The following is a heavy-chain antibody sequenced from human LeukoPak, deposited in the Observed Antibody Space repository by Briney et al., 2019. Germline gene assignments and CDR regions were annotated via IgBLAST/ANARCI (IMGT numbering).Heavy chain of an antibody. V-gene: IGHV3-30-3*01. CDR1: GFTFSSYA. CDR2: ISYDGSNK. D-gene: IGHD6-19*01. CDR3: AKETYSSGWYPYFDY. J-gene: IGHJ4*02. Sequence: GGSLRLSCAASGFTFSSYAMHWVRQAPGKGLEWVAVISYDGSNKYYADSVKGRFTISRDNSKNTLYLQMNSLRAEDTAVYYCAKETYSSGWYPYFDYWGQGTLVTVSS.